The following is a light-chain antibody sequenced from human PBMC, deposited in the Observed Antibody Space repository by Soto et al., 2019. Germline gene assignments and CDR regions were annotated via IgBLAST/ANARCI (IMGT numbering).Light chain of an antibody. CDR1: STDFVSYNR. CDR2: EAS. J-gene: IGLJ1*01. Sequence: QSALTQPPSVSGSPGQSVTISCTGTSTDFVSYNRVSWYQQPPGTAPKLIIYEASHRPSGVPDRFSGSKSGNTASLTISGLQAADEADYYCSLYTSENTYVFGTGTKLTVL. V-gene: IGLV2-18*01. CDR3: SLYTSENTYV.